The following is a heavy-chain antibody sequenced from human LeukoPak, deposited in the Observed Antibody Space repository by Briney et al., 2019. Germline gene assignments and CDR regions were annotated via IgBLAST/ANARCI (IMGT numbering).Heavy chain of an antibody. CDR2: IWYDGSNK. Sequence: PGGSLRLSCAASGFTFSSYGMHWVRQAPGKGLEWVAVIWYDGSNKYYADSVKGRFTISRDNSKNTLYLQMNSLRAEDTAVYYCARGRSTVTTGEALGYWGQGTLVTVSS. J-gene: IGHJ4*02. CDR1: GFTFSSYG. V-gene: IGHV3-33*01. D-gene: IGHD4-17*01. CDR3: ARGRSTVTTGEALGY.